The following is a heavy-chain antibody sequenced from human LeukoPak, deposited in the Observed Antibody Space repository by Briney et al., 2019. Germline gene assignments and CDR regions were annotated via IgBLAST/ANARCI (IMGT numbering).Heavy chain of an antibody. J-gene: IGHJ4*02. D-gene: IGHD3-9*01. CDR1: GFTFSSYA. Sequence: PGRSLRLSCAASGFTFSSYAMHWVRQAPGKGLEWVADISYDGSNKYYADSVKGRFTISRDNSKNTLYLQMNSLRAEDTAVYYCARSLLHYDILTGNDYWGQGTLVTVSS. CDR3: ARSLLHYDILTGNDY. V-gene: IGHV3-30-3*01. CDR2: ISYDGSNK.